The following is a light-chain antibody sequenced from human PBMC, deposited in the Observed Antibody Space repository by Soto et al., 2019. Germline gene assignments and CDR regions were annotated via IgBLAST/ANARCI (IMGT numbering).Light chain of an antibody. J-gene: IGKJ3*01. V-gene: IGKV3-15*01. CDR1: QSVSSN. CDR2: GAS. CDR3: QQYNNWPPVT. Sequence: EIVMTQSPGTLSLSPGETATLSCRASQSVSSNYVAWFHQKPGQAPRLLIYGASTRATGIPARFSGSGSGTEFTLTISSLQSEDFAVYFCQQYNNWPPVTFGPGTKVDI.